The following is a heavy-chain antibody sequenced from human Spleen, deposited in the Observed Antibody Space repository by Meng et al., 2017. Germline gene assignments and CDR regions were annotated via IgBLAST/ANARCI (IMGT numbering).Heavy chain of an antibody. J-gene: IGHJ4*02. D-gene: IGHD3-3*01. Sequence: EVRLLDSGGGLVQPGGSLRLSCAASGFTFSTVGMNWVRQAPGKGLEWVSTISSTGGATYYADSVKGRFTISRDNSKNTLYLQMNSLRAEDTAVYYCATDDFWSGYYVDYWGQGTLVTVSS. CDR1: GFTFSTVG. V-gene: IGHV3-23*01. CDR2: ISSTGGAT. CDR3: ATDDFWSGYYVDY.